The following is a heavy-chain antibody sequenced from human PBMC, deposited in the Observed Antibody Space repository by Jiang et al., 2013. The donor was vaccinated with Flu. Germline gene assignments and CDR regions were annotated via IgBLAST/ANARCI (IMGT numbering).Heavy chain of an antibody. D-gene: IGHD6-19*01. CDR3: ARPRGSSGPFEY. Sequence: KPTQTLTLTCTVSGFSLSTNGMCVSWIRQPPGKALEWLALIDWDGDRYYSTSLKTRLTISRDTSKSQVFLTLTDMDPVDTATYFCARPRGSSGPFEYWGQGALVTVSS. J-gene: IGHJ4*02. CDR1: GFSLSTNGMC. CDR2: IDWDGDR. V-gene: IGHV2-70*01.